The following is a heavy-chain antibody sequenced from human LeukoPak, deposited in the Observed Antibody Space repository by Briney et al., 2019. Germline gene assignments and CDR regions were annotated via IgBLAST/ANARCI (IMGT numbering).Heavy chain of an antibody. CDR3: ARVGTAEGTLEDY. Sequence: GESLRLSCAASGFTFSVYWMSWVRQPPGRGLEWVANIKNDGSEKYYVDSVKGRFTISRDNAKNSLYLQMNSLRAEDTAVYYCARVGTAEGTLEDYWGQGTLLTVSS. CDR1: GFTFSVYW. D-gene: IGHD6-13*01. V-gene: IGHV3-7*01. J-gene: IGHJ4*02. CDR2: IKNDGSEK.